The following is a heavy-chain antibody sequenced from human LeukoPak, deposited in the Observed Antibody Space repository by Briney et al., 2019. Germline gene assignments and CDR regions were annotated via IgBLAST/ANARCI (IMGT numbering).Heavy chain of an antibody. CDR1: GYTFTSYG. CDR2: ISAYNGNT. J-gene: IGHJ4*02. CDR3: ARVRTRCYEFDF. V-gene: IGHV1-18*04. Sequence: GASVTVSCKASGYTFTSYGISWVRQAPGQGLEWMGWISAYNGNTKYAQKLQGRVTMTTETSTRTGYMEVRSPRSDDPAVYYCARVRTRCYEFDFWGQGTLVTVSS. D-gene: IGHD2-2*01.